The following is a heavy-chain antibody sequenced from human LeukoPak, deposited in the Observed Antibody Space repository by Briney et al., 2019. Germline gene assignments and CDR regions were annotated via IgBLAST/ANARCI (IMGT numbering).Heavy chain of an antibody. J-gene: IGHJ4*02. CDR2: IYYSGST. V-gene: IGHV4-59*01. CDR3: AIYPGLEGTGSRGAFDY. CDR1: GGSISSYY. Sequence: PSETLSLTCTVSGGSISSYYCSWIRQPPGKGLEWIGYIYYSGSTNYNPSLKSRVTISVDTSKNQYSLKLNSVTAADTDVYSCAIYPGLEGTGSRGAFDYWGQGALVTVSS. D-gene: IGHD3-10*01.